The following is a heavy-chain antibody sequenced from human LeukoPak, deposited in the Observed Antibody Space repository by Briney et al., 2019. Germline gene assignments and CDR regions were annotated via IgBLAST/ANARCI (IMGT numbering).Heavy chain of an antibody. D-gene: IGHD4-23*01. V-gene: IGHV4-34*01. Sequence: SETLSLTCAVYGGSFSGYYWSWIRQPPGKGLEWIGEINHSGSTNNNPSLKSRVTISVDTSKNQFSLKLSSLTAADTAMYYCARREPHGDYGGKIRYYYYMDVWGKGTTITISS. CDR2: INHSGST. CDR1: GGSFSGYY. J-gene: IGHJ6*03. CDR3: ARREPHGDYGGKIRYYYYMDV.